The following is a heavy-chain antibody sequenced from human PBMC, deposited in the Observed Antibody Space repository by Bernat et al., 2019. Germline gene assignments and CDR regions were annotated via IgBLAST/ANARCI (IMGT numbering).Heavy chain of an antibody. V-gene: IGHV1-2*04. Sequence: QVQLVQSGAEVKQPGASVKVSCKASGYTFTGYYMHWVRQAPGQGLEWMGWINPNRGGTNYAQKFQGWVTMTRETSISTAYMELSRLGSDETAVYYCAREENAGGYFEYWGQGTLVTVSS. CDR1: GYTFTGYY. CDR3: AREENAGGYFEY. CDR2: INPNRGGT. D-gene: IGHD3-16*01. J-gene: IGHJ4*02.